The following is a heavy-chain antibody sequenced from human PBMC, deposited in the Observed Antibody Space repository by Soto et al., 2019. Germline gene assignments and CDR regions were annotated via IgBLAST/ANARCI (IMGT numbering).Heavy chain of an antibody. J-gene: IGHJ6*02. CDR2: VGWNGGDI. D-gene: IGHD2-2*01. Sequence: VQLVESGGGLVQPGGSLRLSCAVSGFTLDDYTMHWVRQAPGKGLEWVSGVGWNGGDIVYADSVKGRFTVSRDNTRNSLYPEVNSLTTDDTAIYFCAKERAVVVPVSTSYFHYYGLDVWGQGTTVTLS. CDR1: GFTLDDYT. CDR3: AKERAVVVPVSTSYFHYYGLDV. V-gene: IGHV3-9*01.